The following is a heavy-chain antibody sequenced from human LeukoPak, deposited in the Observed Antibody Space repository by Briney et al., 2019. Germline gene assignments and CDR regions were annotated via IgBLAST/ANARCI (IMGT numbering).Heavy chain of an antibody. CDR1: GGSFSGYY. V-gene: IGHV4-34*01. J-gene: IGHJ4*02. CDR3: ARGSGWYRRGSYFDY. CDR2: INHSGST. Sequence: SETLYLTCAVYGGSFSGYYWSWTRQPPGKELEWIGEINHSGSTNYNPSLKSRVTISVDTSKNQFSLKLSSVTAADTAVYYCARGSGWYRRGSYFDYWGQGTLVTVSS. D-gene: IGHD6-19*01.